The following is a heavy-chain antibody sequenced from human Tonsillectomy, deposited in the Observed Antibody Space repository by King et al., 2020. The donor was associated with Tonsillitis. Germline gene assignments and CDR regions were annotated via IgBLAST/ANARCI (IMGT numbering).Heavy chain of an antibody. Sequence: VQLVESGGGVVQPGRSLRLSCAASGFTFSSYGMYWVRQAPGKGLEWVAVISYDGSNKYHADSVKGRFTISRDNSKNTLYLQMNSLRADDTAVYYCAKALVFRGGYVGPATNYDDYYDMDVWGQGTTVTVSS. V-gene: IGHV3-30*18. CDR3: AKALVFRGGYVGPATNYDDYYDMDV. CDR2: ISYDGSNK. CDR1: GFTFSSYG. J-gene: IGHJ6*02. D-gene: IGHD5-12*01.